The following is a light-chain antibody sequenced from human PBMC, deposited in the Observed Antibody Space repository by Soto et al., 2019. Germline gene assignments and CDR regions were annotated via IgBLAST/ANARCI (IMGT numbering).Light chain of an antibody. Sequence: EIGMTQSPATLSVSPGERDTLSCMASQSVSSNVAWYQQKPGQAPRLLIYGASTRATGIPARFSGSGSGPEFTLTIRGLQSEDVAVYYCQQYNNLPRTFGQGPKVELK. CDR2: GAS. J-gene: IGKJ1*01. CDR3: QQYNNLPRT. CDR1: QSVSSN. V-gene: IGKV3-15*01.